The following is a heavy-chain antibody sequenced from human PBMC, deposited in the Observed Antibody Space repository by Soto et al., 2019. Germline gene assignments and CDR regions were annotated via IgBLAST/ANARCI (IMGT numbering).Heavy chain of an antibody. CDR3: AREWLGGPLLATIHFDQ. CDR1: GYTFTSHG. D-gene: IGHD5-12*01. V-gene: IGHV1-18*04. Sequence: QVQLVQSGAEVKKPGASMKVSCKASGYTFTSHGISWVRQAPGQELEWMGWNNVYNGDTNYARKFQGRVSMTADSSTYTAPLPLRSPRSDDTAVYFWAREWLGGPLLATIHFDQWGQGTLV. CDR2: NNVYNGDT. J-gene: IGHJ4*02.